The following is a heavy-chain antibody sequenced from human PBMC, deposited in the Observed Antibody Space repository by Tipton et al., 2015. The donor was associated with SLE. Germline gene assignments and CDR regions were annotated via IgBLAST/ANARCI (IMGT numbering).Heavy chain of an antibody. V-gene: IGHV3-48*01. J-gene: IGHJ3*02. D-gene: IGHD3-22*01. CDR3: ARQPRDSSGYYSDAFDI. CDR1: GFTFSSYS. CDR2: ISSSSSTI. Sequence: LSLTCAASGFTFSSYSMNWVRQAPGKGLEWVSYISSSSSTIYYADSVKGRFTISRDNAKNSLYLQMNSLRAEDTAVYYCARQPRDSSGYYSDAFDIWGQGTMVTVSS.